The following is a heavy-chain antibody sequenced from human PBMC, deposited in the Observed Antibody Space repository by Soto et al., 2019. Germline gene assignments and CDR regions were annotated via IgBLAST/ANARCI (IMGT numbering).Heavy chain of an antibody. V-gene: IGHV3-74*01. J-gene: IGHJ4*02. Sequence: EVQLVESGGGLVQPGGSLRLSCAASGFTFSTYWMHWVRQAPGKGLVWVSRIKSDGSDTTYADSVKGRFSISRDNAKNSLYLQMNSLRAEDTAVYYCVPSFYNWNDGWGQGTLVIVSS. CDR3: VPSFYNWNDG. CDR1: GFTFSTYW. D-gene: IGHD1-20*01. CDR2: IKSDGSDT.